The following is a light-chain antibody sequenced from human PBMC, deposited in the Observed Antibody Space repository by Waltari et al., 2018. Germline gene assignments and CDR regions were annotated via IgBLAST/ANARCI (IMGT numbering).Light chain of an antibody. J-gene: IGKJ1*01. Sequence: EIVMTQSQATLSVSPGERATPPCRASQSVSSNLAWYQQKPGQAPRLLIYGASTRATGIPARFSGSGSGTEFTLTISSLQSEDFAVYYCQQYNNWPPWTFGQGTKVEIK. CDR3: QQYNNWPPWT. V-gene: IGKV3-15*01. CDR2: GAS. CDR1: QSVSSN.